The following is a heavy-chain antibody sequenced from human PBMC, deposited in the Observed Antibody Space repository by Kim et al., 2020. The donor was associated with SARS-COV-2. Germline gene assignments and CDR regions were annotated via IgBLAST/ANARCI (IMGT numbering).Heavy chain of an antibody. J-gene: IGHJ4*02. V-gene: IGHV4-34*01. CDR2: INHSGST. D-gene: IGHD3-10*01. CDR3: ARGNGSGSYYNVAYQPLRFDY. Sequence: SETLSLTCAVYGGSFSGYYWSWIRQPPGKGLEWIGEINHSGSTNYNPSLKSRVTISVDTSKNQFSLKLSSVTAADTAVYYCARGNGSGSYYNVAYQPLRFDYWGQGTLVTVSS. CDR1: GGSFSGYY.